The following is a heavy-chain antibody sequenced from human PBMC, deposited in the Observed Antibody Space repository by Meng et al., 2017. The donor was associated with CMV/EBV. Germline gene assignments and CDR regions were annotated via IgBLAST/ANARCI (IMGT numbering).Heavy chain of an antibody. CDR1: GFTFSNAW. D-gene: IGHD2-2*03. CDR2: IKSKTDGGTT. V-gene: IGHV3-15*01. J-gene: IGHJ6*02. Sequence: GGSLRLSCAASGFTFSNAWMSWVRQAPGKGLEWVGRIKSKTDGGTTDYAAPVKGRFTISRDDSKNTLYLQMNSLKTEGTAVYYCTNPSPRRRGYCSSTSCPRWYGMDVWGQGTTVTVSS. CDR3: TNPSPRRRGYCSSTSCPRWYGMDV.